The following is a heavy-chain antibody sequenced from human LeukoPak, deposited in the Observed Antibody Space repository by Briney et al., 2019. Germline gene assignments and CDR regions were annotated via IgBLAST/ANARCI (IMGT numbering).Heavy chain of an antibody. CDR1: GFTFSSYG. J-gene: IGHJ5*02. D-gene: IGHD2-2*01. Sequence: GRSLRLSCAASGFTFSSYGMYWVRQAPGKGLEWVAVISNDGANKYYADSVKGRFTIFRDDSKNTLFLQMNSLRAEDTAVYYCARDDCSSISCYHNWFDPWGQGTLVTVSS. V-gene: IGHV3-30*03. CDR3: ARDDCSSISCYHNWFDP. CDR2: ISNDGANK.